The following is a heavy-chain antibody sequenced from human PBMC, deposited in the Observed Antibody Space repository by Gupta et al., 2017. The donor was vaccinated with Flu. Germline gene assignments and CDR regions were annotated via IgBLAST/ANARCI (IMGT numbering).Heavy chain of an antibody. D-gene: IGHD5-24*01. Sequence: QEQVVESGGDVVTPVRARRLSCAAFGLSFSNYGIHWVRQAPGKGLEWVASISHDGSSRNYADSVQGRFTISRDNSESRLHLQMSSLRIEDTAVYYCAKDWRWNYNNYGLNVWGQGTTVTVSS. CDR1: GLSFSNYG. CDR2: ISHDGSSR. V-gene: IGHV3-30*18. CDR3: AKDWRWNYNNYGLNV. J-gene: IGHJ6*02.